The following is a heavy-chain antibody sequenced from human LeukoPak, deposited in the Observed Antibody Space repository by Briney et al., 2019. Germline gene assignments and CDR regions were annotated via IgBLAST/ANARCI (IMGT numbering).Heavy chain of an antibody. CDR1: GFTFSSYW. D-gene: IGHD4-23*01. Sequence: QTGGSLRLSCAASGFTFSSYWMSWAPQAPGKGLEWVANIKQDGSGKHYVDSVKGRFTISRDNAKNSLYLQMNSLRAEDTAVYYCARADGVGVVTPYFQHWGQGTLVTVSS. J-gene: IGHJ1*01. CDR2: IKQDGSGK. CDR3: ARADGVGVVTPYFQH. V-gene: IGHV3-7*01.